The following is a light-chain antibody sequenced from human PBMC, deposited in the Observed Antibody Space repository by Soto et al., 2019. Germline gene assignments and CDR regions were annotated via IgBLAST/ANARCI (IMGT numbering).Light chain of an antibody. J-gene: IGLJ2*01. CDR3: SSYTSSSVV. CDR2: DVS. CDR1: SSDIGVYIY. V-gene: IGLV2-14*01. Sequence: QSALTQPRSVSGSPGQSVTISCTGTSSDIGVYIYVSWFQQHPGKAPQLMIDDVSTRPSGVSNRFSGSKSGNTASLTISGLQAEDEADYYCSSYTSSSVVFGGGTKLTVL.